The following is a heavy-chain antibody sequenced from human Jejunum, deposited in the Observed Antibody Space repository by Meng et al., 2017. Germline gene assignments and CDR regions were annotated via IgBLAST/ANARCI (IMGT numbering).Heavy chain of an antibody. J-gene: IGHJ3*02. CDR1: GFSLSSYW. CDR2: INSDGSST. D-gene: IGHD1-7*01. Sequence: GGSLRLSCAASGFSLSSYWMHWVRQAPGKGLVWVSRINSDGSSTSYADSVKGRFTISRDNDKDTLFLQMNSLRAEDTAVYFCASGNYHAFDIWGQGTMVTVSS. V-gene: IGHV3-74*01. CDR3: ASGNYHAFDI.